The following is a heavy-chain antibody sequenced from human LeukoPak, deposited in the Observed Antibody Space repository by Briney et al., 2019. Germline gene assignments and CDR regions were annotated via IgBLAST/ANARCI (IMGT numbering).Heavy chain of an antibody. CDR2: ISYDGSNK. J-gene: IGHJ4*02. Sequence: PGRSLRLSCAASGFTFSSYGMHWVRQAPGKGLEWVAVISYDGSNKYYADSVKGRFTISRDNSKNTLYLQMNSLRAEDTAVYYCASASAWYRIDYWGQGTLVTVSS. CDR1: GFTFSSYG. V-gene: IGHV3-30*03. D-gene: IGHD6-19*01. CDR3: ASASAWYRIDY.